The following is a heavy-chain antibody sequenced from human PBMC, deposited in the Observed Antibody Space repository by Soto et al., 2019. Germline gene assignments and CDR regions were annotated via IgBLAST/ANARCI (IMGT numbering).Heavy chain of an antibody. D-gene: IGHD3-3*01. J-gene: IGHJ5*02. CDR2: IYYSGST. CDR3: ARSITIFGVVIHNWFDP. CDR1: VGPLSRSH. V-gene: IGHV4-59*01. Sequence: SESPSLTLTVPVGPLSRSHWSWVPQPPGEGLEWIGYIYYSGSTNYNPSLKSRVTISVDTSKNQFSLKLSSVTAADTAVYYCARSITIFGVVIHNWFDPWGQGTLVTVSS.